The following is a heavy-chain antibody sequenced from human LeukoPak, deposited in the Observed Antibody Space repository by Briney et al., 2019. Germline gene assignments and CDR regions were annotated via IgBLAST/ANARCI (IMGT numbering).Heavy chain of an antibody. D-gene: IGHD4-17*01. CDR1: GFTFSSYA. V-gene: IGHV3-23*01. CDR2: ISGSGGST. J-gene: IGHJ6*02. CDR3: ARDYGDYEDGYYYYYGMDV. Sequence: PGGSLRLSCAASGFTFSSYAMSWVRQAPGKGLEWVSVISGSGGSTYYADSVKGRFTISRDNAKNSLYLQMNSLRAEDTAVYYCARDYGDYEDGYYYYYGMDVWGQGTTVTVSS.